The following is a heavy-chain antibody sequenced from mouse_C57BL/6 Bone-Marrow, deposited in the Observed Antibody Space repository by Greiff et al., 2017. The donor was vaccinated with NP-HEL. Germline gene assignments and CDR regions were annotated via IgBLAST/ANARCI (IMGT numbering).Heavy chain of an antibody. D-gene: IGHD1-1*01. CDR1: GFTFSSYG. V-gene: IGHV5-6*01. J-gene: IGHJ2*01. CDR3: ARQGYYYGSYYFDY. CDR2: ISSGGSYT. Sequence: EVKLVESGGDLVKPGGSLKLSCAASGFTFSSYGMSWVRQTPDKRLAWVATISSGGSYTYYPDSVKGRFTISRDNAKNTLYLQMSSLKSEDTAMYYCARQGYYYGSYYFDYWGQGTTLTVSS.